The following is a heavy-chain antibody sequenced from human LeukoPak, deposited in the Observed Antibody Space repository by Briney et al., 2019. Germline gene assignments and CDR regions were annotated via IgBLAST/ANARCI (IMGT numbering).Heavy chain of an antibody. CDR3: ARVYYDFWSGYYTGEWFDP. Sequence: SETLSLTCILSAGSISSYYWSWIRQPPGKGLEWIGYIYYSGSTNYNPSLKSRVTISVDTSKNQFSLKLSSVTAADTAVYYCARVYYDFWSGYYTGEWFDPWGQGTLVAVSS. J-gene: IGHJ5*02. CDR2: IYYSGST. CDR1: AGSISSYY. D-gene: IGHD3-3*01. V-gene: IGHV4-59*01.